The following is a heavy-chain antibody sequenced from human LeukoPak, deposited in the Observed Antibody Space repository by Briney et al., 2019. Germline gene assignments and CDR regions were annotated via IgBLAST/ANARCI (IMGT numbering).Heavy chain of an antibody. CDR3: ARRITVTTLFESWFGP. V-gene: IGHV4-39*01. J-gene: IGHJ5*02. CDR1: GGSISSSSYY. CDR2: IYYSGST. Sequence: SETLSLTCAVSGGSISSSSYYWGWIRQPPGKGLEWIGSIYYSGSTYYNPSLKSRVTISVDTSKNQFSLKLSSVTAADTAVYYCARRITVTTLFESWFGPWGQGTLVTVSS. D-gene: IGHD4-17*01.